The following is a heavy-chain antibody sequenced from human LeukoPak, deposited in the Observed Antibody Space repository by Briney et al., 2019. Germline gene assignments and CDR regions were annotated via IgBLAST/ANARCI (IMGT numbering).Heavy chain of an antibody. CDR1: GGSISSHY. J-gene: IGHJ6*03. CDR2: IYYSGST. V-gene: IGHV4-59*11. Sequence: SETLYVTCTVSGGSISSHYWSWIRQPPGKGLEWIGNIYYSGSTNYNPSLNIRDTIPGDTSKNQFSLRLSSVTAADTAVYYCARAVYCSSTSCYFSYKADYYYYMDVWGKGATVIVSS. D-gene: IGHD2-2*01. CDR3: ARAVYCSSTSCYFSYKADYYYYMDV.